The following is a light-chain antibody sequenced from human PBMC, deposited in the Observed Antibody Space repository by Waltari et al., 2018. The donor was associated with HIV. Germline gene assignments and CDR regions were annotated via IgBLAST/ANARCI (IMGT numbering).Light chain of an antibody. CDR2: KAS. CDR1: QNIDRS. J-gene: IGKJ1*01. CDR3: QQYNSSEGT. V-gene: IGKV1-5*03. Sequence: DIQVTQSPSSLSASVGDRVVITCRASQNIDRSLAWYQQNPGKAPTLLIFKASTLQSGVPSRFIGSGSVTDFTLTIVSLQPDDFATYYCQQYNSSEGTFGQGTRVDVK.